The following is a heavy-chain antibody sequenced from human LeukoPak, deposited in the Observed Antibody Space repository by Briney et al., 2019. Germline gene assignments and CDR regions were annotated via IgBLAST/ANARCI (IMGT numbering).Heavy chain of an antibody. CDR1: GGSISSYY. CDR3: ARTNYYGSGSSRGPNWFDP. D-gene: IGHD3-10*01. Sequence: SETLSLTCTVSGGSISSYYWSWIRQPAGKGLEWIGRIYTSGSTNYNPSLKSRVTMSVDTSKNQFSLKLSSVTAADTAVYYCARTNYYGSGSSRGPNWFDPGGQGTLVTVSS. CDR2: IYTSGST. J-gene: IGHJ5*02. V-gene: IGHV4-4*07.